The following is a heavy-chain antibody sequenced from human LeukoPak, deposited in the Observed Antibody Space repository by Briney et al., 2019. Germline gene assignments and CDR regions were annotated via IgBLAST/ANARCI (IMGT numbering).Heavy chain of an antibody. CDR2: IRSSGSTI. D-gene: IGHD6-13*01. Sequence: GGSLRLSCAASGFTFSSYDMNWVRQAPGKGLEWISYIRSSGSTIYYADSEKGGFTIARENAKKSMYMQMNSLIAEDTAVYYCARDCRSTWYGVGYFDYWGQGTLLTVSS. J-gene: IGHJ4*02. V-gene: IGHV3-48*03. CDR3: ARDCRSTWYGVGYFDY. CDR1: GFTFSSYD.